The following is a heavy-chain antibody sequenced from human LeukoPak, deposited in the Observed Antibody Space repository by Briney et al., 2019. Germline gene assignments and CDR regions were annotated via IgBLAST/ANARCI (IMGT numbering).Heavy chain of an antibody. J-gene: IGHJ6*03. CDR2: IYSGGST. CDR1: GFTVSSNY. Sequence: PGGSLRLSCAASGFTVSSNYMSWVRQAPGKGLEWVSVIYSGGSTYYADSVKGRFTISRDNSKNTLYLQMNSLRAEDTAVYYCARLQWLAKGYYYYYYMDVWGKGTTVTISS. D-gene: IGHD6-19*01. CDR3: ARLQWLAKGYYYYYYMDV. V-gene: IGHV3-53*01.